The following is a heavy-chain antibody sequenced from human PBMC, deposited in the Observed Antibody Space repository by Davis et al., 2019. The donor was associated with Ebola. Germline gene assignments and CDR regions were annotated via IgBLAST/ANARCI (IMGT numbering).Heavy chain of an antibody. D-gene: IGHD5-24*01. Sequence: ASVRVSCKASGYSFTDYFMHWVRQAPGQGLEWMGRVTPSGTGTIYARKFQGRLTLTSDTSTTTVYMVLNSLRPEDTAVYYCTRDGAAYNFDHWAQGTLVTVSS. J-gene: IGHJ4*02. V-gene: IGHV1-46*01. CDR2: VTPSGTGT. CDR3: TRDGAAYNFDH. CDR1: GYSFTDYF.